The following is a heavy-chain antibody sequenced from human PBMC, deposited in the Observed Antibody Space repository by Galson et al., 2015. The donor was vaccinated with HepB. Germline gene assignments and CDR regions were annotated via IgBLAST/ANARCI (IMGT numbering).Heavy chain of an antibody. CDR2: IYPNDSDT. V-gene: IGHV5-51*03. Sequence: QSGAEVKKPGESLQISCKASGYRFSTSWIGWVRQMPGRGLEWMAMIYPNDSDTRYNPSLEGHVIMSVDKSINTTYLQWRGLKSSASGVDFCARTSGVPWGQGTQVTVSS. CDR3: ARTSGVP. CDR1: GYRFSTSW. J-gene: IGHJ5*02. D-gene: IGHD5-12*01.